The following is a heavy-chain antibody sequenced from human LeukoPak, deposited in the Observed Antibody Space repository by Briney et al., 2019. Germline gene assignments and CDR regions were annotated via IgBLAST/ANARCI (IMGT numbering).Heavy chain of an antibody. CDR3: ARGPRAGAFDI. J-gene: IGHJ3*02. CDR2: INPSGGST. Sequence: GASVKVSCKASGYTFTSYGISWVRQAPGQGLEWMGIINPSGGSTSYAQKFQGRVTMTRDTSTSTVYMELSSLRSEDTAVYYCARGPRAGAFDIWGQGTMVTVSS. D-gene: IGHD6-19*01. CDR1: GYTFTSYG. V-gene: IGHV1-46*01.